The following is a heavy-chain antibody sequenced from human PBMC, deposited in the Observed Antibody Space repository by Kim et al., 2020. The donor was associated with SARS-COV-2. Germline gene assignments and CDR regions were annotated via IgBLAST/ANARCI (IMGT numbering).Heavy chain of an antibody. Sequence: NPPLKSLVTLSVDTSKNQFSLKLSSVTAADTAVYYCARLTIPPLYYFDYWGQGTLVTVSS. V-gene: IGHV4-39*07. CDR3: ARLTIPPLYYFDY. J-gene: IGHJ4*02. D-gene: IGHD2-21*01.